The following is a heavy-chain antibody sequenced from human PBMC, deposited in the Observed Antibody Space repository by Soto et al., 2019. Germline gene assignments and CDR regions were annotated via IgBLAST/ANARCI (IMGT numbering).Heavy chain of an antibody. CDR2: IYDSGST. V-gene: IGHV4-59*01. Sequence: WETLSLTCAVYGGSFSGYYWTWIRQPPGKGLEWIGYIYDSGSTSYNPSLKSRLTISVDTSKNQFSLKLKSVTAADTAVYYCARGTKYYYQGMDVWGQGTTVTVSS. CDR3: ARGTKYYYQGMDV. J-gene: IGHJ6*02. CDR1: GGSFSGYY.